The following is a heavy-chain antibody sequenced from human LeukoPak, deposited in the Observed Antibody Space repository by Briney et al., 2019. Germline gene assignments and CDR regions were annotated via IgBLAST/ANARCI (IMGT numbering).Heavy chain of an antibody. J-gene: IGHJ6*02. CDR1: GGSISSGGYY. D-gene: IGHD3-10*01. Sequence: SETLSLTCTVSGGSISSGGYYWSWIRQPPGKGLEWIGYIYHSGSTYYNPSLKSRVTISVDRSKNQFSLKLSSVTAADTAVYYCATSRKDGSGWAYYYYGMDVWGQGTTVTVSS. V-gene: IGHV4-30-2*01. CDR3: ATSRKDGSGWAYYYYGMDV. CDR2: IYHSGST.